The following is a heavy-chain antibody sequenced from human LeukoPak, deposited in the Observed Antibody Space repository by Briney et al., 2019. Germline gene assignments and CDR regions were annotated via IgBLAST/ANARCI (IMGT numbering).Heavy chain of an antibody. J-gene: IGHJ4*02. D-gene: IGHD3-22*01. Sequence: GGSLRLSCAASGFTFSSCAMSWVRQAPGKGLEWVSAISGSGGSTYYADSVKGRFTISRDNSKNTLYLQMNSLRAEDTAVYYCAKGGPYKYYYDSSGYLDYWGQGTLVTVSS. CDR2: ISGSGGST. CDR1: GFTFSSCA. CDR3: AKGGPYKYYYDSSGYLDY. V-gene: IGHV3-23*01.